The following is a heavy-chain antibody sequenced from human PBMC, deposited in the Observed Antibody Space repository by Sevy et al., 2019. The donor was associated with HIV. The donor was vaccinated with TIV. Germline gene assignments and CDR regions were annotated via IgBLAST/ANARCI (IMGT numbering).Heavy chain of an antibody. D-gene: IGHD2-2*03. J-gene: IGHJ4*02. CDR2: ISGSGIT. CDR3: ARDPLLGIAREVARGGY. V-gene: IGHV3-11*01. Sequence: GGSLRLSCSGSGFIFSDYYMSWIRQAPGRGLEWVSYISGSGITYYADSVEGRFTISRDNARNSLYLQMNSLRADDTAVYCGARDPLLGIAREVARGGYWGQGTLVTVSS. CDR1: GFIFSDYY.